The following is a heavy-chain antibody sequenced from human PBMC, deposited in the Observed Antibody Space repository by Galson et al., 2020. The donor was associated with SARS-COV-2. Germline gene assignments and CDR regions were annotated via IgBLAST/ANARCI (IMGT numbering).Heavy chain of an antibody. CDR3: AREASWAMFAMDV. CDR1: GFTFSLYT. CDR2: ITTSSDYI. D-gene: IGHD3-10*02. J-gene: IGHJ6*02. V-gene: IGHV3-21*01. Sequence: SLRLSCAVSGFTFSLYTMSWVRQAPGKGLEWVASITTSSDYIYYADSVKGRFTISRDNDKNSLFLQMNSLSAEDTAVFYCAREASWAMFAMDVWGQGTTVTVSS.